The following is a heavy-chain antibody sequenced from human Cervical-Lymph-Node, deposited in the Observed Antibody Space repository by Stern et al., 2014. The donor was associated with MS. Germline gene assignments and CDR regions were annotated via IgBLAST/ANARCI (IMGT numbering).Heavy chain of an antibody. J-gene: IGHJ4*02. D-gene: IGHD3-16*01. CDR3: ARGWGDTRH. V-gene: IGHV1-18*01. CDR1: GYTFSSFA. Sequence: VQLVQSGAEVKKPGASVNVSCKASGYTFSSFAITWVRQAPGQGLEWMGTITVYNENKNYAQRVQDRVPMPPDTPTNPAYREGRTRGSADTAVYYCARGWGDTRHWGQGTLVTVSS. CDR2: ITVYNENK.